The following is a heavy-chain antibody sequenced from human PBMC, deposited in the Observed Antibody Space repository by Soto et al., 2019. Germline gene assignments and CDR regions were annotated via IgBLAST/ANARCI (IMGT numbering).Heavy chain of an antibody. Sequence: PGGSLRLSCAASGFTFDDYTMHWVRQAPGKGLEWVSLISWDGGSTYYADSVKGRFTNSRDNSKNSLYLQMNSLRTEDTALYYCAKDIAARGPRDGYYYYGMDVWGQGTTVTVSS. J-gene: IGHJ6*02. D-gene: IGHD6-6*01. V-gene: IGHV3-43*01. CDR1: GFTFDDYT. CDR2: ISWDGGST. CDR3: AKDIAARGPRDGYYYYGMDV.